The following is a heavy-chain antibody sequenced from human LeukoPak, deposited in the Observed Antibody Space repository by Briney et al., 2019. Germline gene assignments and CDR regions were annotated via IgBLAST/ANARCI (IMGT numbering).Heavy chain of an antibody. V-gene: IGHV4-59*01. D-gene: IGHD2-2*02. CDR2: ISYSGST. CDR3: AREFYTALRS. J-gene: IGHJ5*02. CDR1: GGSISSYY. Sequence: SETLSLTCSVSGGSISSYYWSWIRQPPGKGLEWIGYISYSGSTNYNPSLKSRVTISVDTSKNQFSLKLSSVTAADTPVYYCAREFYTALRSWGQGTLVTVSS.